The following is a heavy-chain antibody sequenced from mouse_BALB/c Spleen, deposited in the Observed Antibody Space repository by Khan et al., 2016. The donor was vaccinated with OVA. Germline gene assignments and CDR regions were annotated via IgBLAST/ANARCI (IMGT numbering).Heavy chain of an antibody. V-gene: IGHV1S136*01. Sequence: VQLQQSGPELVKPGASVKMSCKATGYTFTNYVMHWVKQKPGQGLEWIGYINPYNDGIKYNEKFNGKATLTSDKSSSTAYMELSSLTSEDSAVYYSARYASSPYYAMDYWGQGTSVTVSS. CDR1: GYTFTNYV. J-gene: IGHJ4*01. CDR2: INPYNDGI. CDR3: ARYASSPYYAMDY. D-gene: IGHD1-1*01.